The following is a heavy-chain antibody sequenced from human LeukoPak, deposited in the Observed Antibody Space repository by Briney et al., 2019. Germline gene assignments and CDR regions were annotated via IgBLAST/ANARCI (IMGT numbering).Heavy chain of an antibody. D-gene: IGHD5-18*01. V-gene: IGHV3-11*01. CDR3: ASSADTAMVTGY. CDR1: GFTVSSNY. Sequence: GGSLRLSCAASGFTVSSNYMSWVRQAPGKGLEWVSYISSSGSTIYYADSVKGRFTISRDNAKNSLCLQMNSLRAEDTAVYYCASSADTAMVTGYWGQGTLVTVSS. CDR2: ISSSGSTI. J-gene: IGHJ4*02.